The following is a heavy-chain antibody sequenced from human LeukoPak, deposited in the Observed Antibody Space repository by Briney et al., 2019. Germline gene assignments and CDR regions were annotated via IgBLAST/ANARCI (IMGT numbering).Heavy chain of an antibody. V-gene: IGHV1-2*02. Sequence: ASVKVSCKASGYTFTGYYMHWVRQAPGQGLEWVGWINPNSGGTNYAQKFQGRVTMTRDTSISTAYMELSRLRSDDTAVYYCARDLYYYDSSGYYYASIYYYGMDVWGQGTTVTVSS. CDR1: GYTFTGYY. J-gene: IGHJ6*02. CDR3: ARDLYYYDSSGYYYASIYYYGMDV. CDR2: INPNSGGT. D-gene: IGHD3-22*01.